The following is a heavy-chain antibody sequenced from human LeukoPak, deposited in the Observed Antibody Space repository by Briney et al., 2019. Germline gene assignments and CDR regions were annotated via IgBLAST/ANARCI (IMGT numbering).Heavy chain of an antibody. D-gene: IGHD3-22*01. Sequence: SGTLSLTCAVSGGSISSSNWWSWVRQPPGKGLEWIGEIYHSGSTNYNPSLKSRVTISVDTSKNQFSLKLSSVTAADTAVYYCARGVGDYYGSSGYYDFDYWGQGTLVTVSS. V-gene: IGHV4-4*02. CDR3: ARGVGDYYGSSGYYDFDY. CDR2: IYHSGST. CDR1: GGSISSSNW. J-gene: IGHJ4*02.